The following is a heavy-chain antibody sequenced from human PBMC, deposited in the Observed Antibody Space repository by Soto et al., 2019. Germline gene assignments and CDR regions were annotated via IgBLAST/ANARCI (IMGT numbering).Heavy chain of an antibody. CDR3: ARSSAYVGFDY. D-gene: IGHD5-12*01. Sequence: QVQLQESGPGLVKPSQTLSLTCTVSGDSFSSADYKWSWIRQPPGKGLEWIGYIYYSGYTYNNPYPKRRLTMSVETSKSQCCLKLRSVTAADTAVYYCARSSAYVGFDYWGQGTLVTVS. J-gene: IGHJ4*02. CDR2: IYYSGYT. V-gene: IGHV4-30-4*01. CDR1: GDSFSSADYK.